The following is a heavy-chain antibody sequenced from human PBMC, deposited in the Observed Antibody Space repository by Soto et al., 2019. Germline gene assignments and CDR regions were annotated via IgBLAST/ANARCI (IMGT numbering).Heavy chain of an antibody. D-gene: IGHD1-7*01. V-gene: IGHV1-2*02. CDR1: GYTFTGYY. J-gene: IGHJ4*02. Sequence: ASVKVSCKASGYTFTGYYMHWVRQAPGQGLEWMGWINPNSGGTNYAQKFQGRVTMTRDTSISTAYMELSRLGSDDTAVYYCALGASKLELRTFGIWGQGTLVTVSS. CDR3: ALGASKLELRTFGI. CDR2: INPNSGGT.